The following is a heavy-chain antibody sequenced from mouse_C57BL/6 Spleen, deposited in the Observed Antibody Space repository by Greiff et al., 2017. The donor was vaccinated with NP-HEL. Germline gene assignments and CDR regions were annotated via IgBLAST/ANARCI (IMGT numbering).Heavy chain of an antibody. CDR3: ARKTMNYGSSYVYFDV. CDR1: GYTFTSYW. Sequence: QVQLQQPGAELVMPGASVKLSCKASGYTFTSYWMHWVKQRPGQGLEWIGEIDPSDSYTNSNQKFKGKSTLTVAKSSSTAYMPLSSLTSEDSAVYYCARKTMNYGSSYVYFDVWGTGTTVTVSS. CDR2: IDPSDSYT. D-gene: IGHD1-1*01. J-gene: IGHJ1*03. V-gene: IGHV1-69*01.